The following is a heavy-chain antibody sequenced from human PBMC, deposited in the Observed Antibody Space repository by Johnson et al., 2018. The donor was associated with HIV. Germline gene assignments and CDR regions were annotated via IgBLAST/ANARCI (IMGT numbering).Heavy chain of an antibody. V-gene: IGHV3-66*03. J-gene: IGHJ3*02. D-gene: IGHD7-27*01. Sequence: VQLVESGGGLIQPGGSLRLSCAASGFTVRSNYMTWVRQAPGKGLEWVSVIYAGGSTFYADSVKGRFTISRDSSKNTLYLQMNSLSAEDTAVYYRARGTGDQWGLDAFDIWGQGTMVTVSS. CDR2: IYAGGST. CDR3: ARGTGDQWGLDAFDI. CDR1: GFTVRSNY.